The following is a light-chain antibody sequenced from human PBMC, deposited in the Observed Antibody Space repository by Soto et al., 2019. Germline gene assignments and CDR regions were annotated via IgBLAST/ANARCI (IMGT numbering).Light chain of an antibody. CDR1: QNINTY. CDR3: QQTSSAPIA. Sequence: DIPMTQSPYSLSAAVGDRVTIACRASQNINTYLNWYQQKPGKAPKLLIFDAASLQNGVPSRFSGGASRTDFTLPITSLQPEDFATYYCQQTSSAPIALGPETKVDIK. CDR2: DAA. J-gene: IGKJ3*01. V-gene: IGKV1-39*01.